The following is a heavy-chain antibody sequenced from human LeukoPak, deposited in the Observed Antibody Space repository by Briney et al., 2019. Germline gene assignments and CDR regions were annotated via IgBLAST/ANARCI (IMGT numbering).Heavy chain of an antibody. J-gene: IGHJ6*02. Sequence: KPSETLSLTCAVYGGSFSGYYWSWIRQPPGKGLEWIGEINHSGSTNYNPSLKSRVTISVDTSKNQFSLKLSSVTAADTAVYYCARDLGARRYYYYYGMDVWGQGTTVTVSS. V-gene: IGHV4-34*01. D-gene: IGHD6-6*01. CDR1: GGSFSGYY. CDR3: ARDLGARRYYYYYGMDV. CDR2: INHSGST.